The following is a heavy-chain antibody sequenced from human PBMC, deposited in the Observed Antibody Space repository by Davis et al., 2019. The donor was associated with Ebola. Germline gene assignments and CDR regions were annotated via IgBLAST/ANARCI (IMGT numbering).Heavy chain of an antibody. J-gene: IGHJ4*02. CDR3: ARGSEGGCSGGSCHSPLGY. D-gene: IGHD2-15*01. Sequence: SETLSLTCAVSGGSMSSYYWSWIRQPPGKGLEWIGNIFYGGTTNYNPSLKSRVTMSVDTSKNQFSLQLRSVTAADTAVYYCARGSEGGCSGGSCHSPLGYWGQGTLVTVSS. V-gene: IGHV4-59*01. CDR1: GGSMSSYY. CDR2: IFYGGTT.